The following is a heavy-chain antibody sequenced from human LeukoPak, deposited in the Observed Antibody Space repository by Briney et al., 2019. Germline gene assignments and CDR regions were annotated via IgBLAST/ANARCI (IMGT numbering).Heavy chain of an antibody. V-gene: IGHV1-8*01. CDR1: GYTFTSYD. J-gene: IGHJ6*02. CDR3: ARGLSGSSSWHV. Sequence: ASVKVSCKASGYTFTSYDINWVQQATGQGLEWMGWMNPNSGNTGYAQKFQGRVTVTRNTSISTAYMELSSLRSEDTAVYYCARGLSGSSSWHVWGQGTTVTVSS. D-gene: IGHD6-13*01. CDR2: MNPNSGNT.